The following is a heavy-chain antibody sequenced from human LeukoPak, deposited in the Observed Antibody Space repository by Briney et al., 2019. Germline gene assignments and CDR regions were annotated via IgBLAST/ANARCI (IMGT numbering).Heavy chain of an antibody. Sequence: ASVKVSCKASGYTFTTYTVTWVRQAPGQGLEWMGWINTDDGDTNYAQKLQGRVTMTTDTSTSTAYMELRSLRSDDTAVYYCARAGGDEAFDIWGQGTMVTVSS. V-gene: IGHV1-18*01. CDR2: INTDDGDT. CDR3: ARAGGDEAFDI. CDR1: GYTFTTYT. J-gene: IGHJ3*02. D-gene: IGHD1-1*01.